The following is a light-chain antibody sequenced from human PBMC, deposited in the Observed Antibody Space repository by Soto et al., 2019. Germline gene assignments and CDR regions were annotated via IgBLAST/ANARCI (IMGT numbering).Light chain of an antibody. J-gene: IGKJ5*01. CDR2: ASS. CDR3: QLYGISHP. V-gene: IGKV3-20*01. CDR1: QSVSSRY. Sequence: ERVMTLSPATLSVSPRGTATLSCRASQSVSSRYLACYQQQPGQAPRLLIYASSNRATGIPDRVSGSASGTDFPPTINRLEPEDFAVYYCQLYGISHPFGQGTRLEIK.